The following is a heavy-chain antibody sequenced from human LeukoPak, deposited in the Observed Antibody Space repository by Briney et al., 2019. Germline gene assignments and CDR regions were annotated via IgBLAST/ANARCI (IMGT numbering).Heavy chain of an antibody. CDR3: ARGLVDYDILTGYRHDAFDI. J-gene: IGHJ3*02. D-gene: IGHD3-9*01. V-gene: IGHV4-34*01. CDR1: GGSFSGYY. CDR2: INHSGST. Sequence: NTSETLSLTCAVYGGSFSGYYWSWIRQPPGKGLEWIGEINHSGSTNYNPSLKSRVTISVDTSKNQFSLKLSSVTAADTAVYYCARGLVDYDILTGYRHDAFDIWGQGTMVTVSS.